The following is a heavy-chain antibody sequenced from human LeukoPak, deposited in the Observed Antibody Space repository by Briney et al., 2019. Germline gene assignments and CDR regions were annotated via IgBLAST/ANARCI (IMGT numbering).Heavy chain of an antibody. V-gene: IGHV4-34*01. Sequence: SETLSLTCAVYGGSFSGYYWSWIRQPPGKGLEWIGEINHSGSTNYNPSLKSRVTISVDTSKNQFSLKLSSVTAADTAVYYCARRGRAVAGWGQGTLVTVSS. D-gene: IGHD6-19*01. CDR2: INHSGST. CDR1: GGSFSGYY. CDR3: ARRGRAVAG. J-gene: IGHJ4*02.